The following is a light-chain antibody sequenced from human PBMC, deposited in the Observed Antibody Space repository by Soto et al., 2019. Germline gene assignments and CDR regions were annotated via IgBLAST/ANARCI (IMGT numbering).Light chain of an antibody. CDR1: SSNIGAGYD. CDR2: GNS. Sequence: QLVLTQPPSVSGAPGQRVTISCTGSSSNIGAGYDVHWYQQLPGTAPKLIIYGNSNRPSGVPDRFSGSKSGTSASLAITGLQAEDEADYYCQSDDSSLSGRAVFGGGTQLTVL. J-gene: IGLJ7*01. CDR3: QSDDSSLSGRAV. V-gene: IGLV1-40*01.